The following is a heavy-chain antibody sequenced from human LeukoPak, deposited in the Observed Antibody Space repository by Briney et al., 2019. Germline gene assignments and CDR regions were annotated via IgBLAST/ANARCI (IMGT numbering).Heavy chain of an antibody. CDR3: ARDPNNWGRALFDY. J-gene: IGHJ4*02. D-gene: IGHD7-27*01. Sequence: GGSLRLSCAASGFTFSSYAMHWVRQAPGKGLEWVAVISYDGSNKYYADSVKGRFTISRDNSKNTLYLQMNSLRAEDTAVYYCARDPNNWGRALFDYWGQGTLFTVSS. V-gene: IGHV3-30-3*01. CDR2: ISYDGSNK. CDR1: GFTFSSYA.